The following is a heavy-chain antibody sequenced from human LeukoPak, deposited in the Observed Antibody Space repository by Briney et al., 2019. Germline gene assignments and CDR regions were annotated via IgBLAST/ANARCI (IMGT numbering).Heavy chain of an antibody. CDR3: AKEGPWYWD. D-gene: IGHD2-8*02. V-gene: IGHV3-48*04. J-gene: IGHJ4*02. CDR2: ITSSSGTM. CDR1: GFTFSTYT. Sequence: GGSLRLSCAASGFTFSTYTMSWVRQAPGKGLEWVSYITSSSGTMYYTDSVKGRFTISRDNPKNSLYLQMNSLRAEDTAVYYCAKEGPWYWDWGQGTLVTVSS.